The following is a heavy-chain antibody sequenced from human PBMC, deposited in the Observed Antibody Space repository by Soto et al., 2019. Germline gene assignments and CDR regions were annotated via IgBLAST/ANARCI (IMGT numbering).Heavy chain of an antibody. V-gene: IGHV1-3*01. CDR2: INADNGNT. J-gene: IGHJ4*02. CDR1: GYTFSGSV. Sequence: QVQLVQSGAEVKKPGASVKVSCKASGYTFSGSVMHWVRQAPGQGLERMGWINADNGNTKYSQKFQGRVTMTWETSASTAYMELSSLRSEDTAIYYCASEIDATTATSLDYWGQGTLVTVSS. D-gene: IGHD4-17*01. CDR3: ASEIDATTATSLDY.